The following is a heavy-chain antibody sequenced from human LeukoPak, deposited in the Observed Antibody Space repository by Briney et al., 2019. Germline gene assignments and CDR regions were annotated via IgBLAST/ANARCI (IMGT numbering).Heavy chain of an antibody. Sequence: PGRSLRLSCAASGFTFSSYGMHWVRQAPGKGLEWVAVISYDGSNKYYADSVKGRFTISRDNSKNTLYLQVNSLRAEDTAVYYCAKDYYDSSGYHDYWGQGTLVTVSS. J-gene: IGHJ4*02. V-gene: IGHV3-30*18. CDR1: GFTFSSYG. CDR2: ISYDGSNK. CDR3: AKDYYDSSGYHDY. D-gene: IGHD3-22*01.